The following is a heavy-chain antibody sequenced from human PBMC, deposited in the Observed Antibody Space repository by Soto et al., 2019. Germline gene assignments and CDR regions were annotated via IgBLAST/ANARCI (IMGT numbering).Heavy chain of an antibody. CDR1: GGSISSYY. CDR2: IYYSGST. J-gene: IGHJ5*02. D-gene: IGHD3-16*02. CDR3: ARQNTYYDYIWGSYRPNWFDP. Sequence: SETLSLTCTVSGGSISSYYWSWIRQPPGKGLEWIGYIYYSGSTNYNPSPKSRVTISVDTSKNQFSLKLSSVTAADTAVYYCARQNTYYDYIWGSYRPNWFDPWGQGTLVTVSS. V-gene: IGHV4-59*08.